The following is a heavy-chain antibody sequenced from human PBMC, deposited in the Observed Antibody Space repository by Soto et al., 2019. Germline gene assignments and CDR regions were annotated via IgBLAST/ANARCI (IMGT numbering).Heavy chain of an antibody. CDR2: INSDGSST. CDR3: ARPGGMGGPCKFDY. V-gene: IGHV3-74*01. J-gene: IGHJ4*02. Sequence: GGSLRLSCAASGFTFSSYWMHWVRQAPGKGLVWVSRINSDGSSTSYADSVKGRFTISRDNAKNTLYLQMNSLRAEATAVYYCARPGGMGGPCKFDYWGQGTLVNVSS. D-gene: IGHD3-16*01. CDR1: GFTFSSYW.